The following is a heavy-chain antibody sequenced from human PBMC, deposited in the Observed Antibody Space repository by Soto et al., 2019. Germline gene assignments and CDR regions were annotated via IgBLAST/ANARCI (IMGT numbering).Heavy chain of an antibody. V-gene: IGHV4-34*01. Sequence: SETLSLTCAVYGGSFSGYYWSWIRQPPGKGLEWIGEINHSGSTNYNPSLKSRVTISVDTSKNQFSLKLSSVTAADTAVYYCARGFSTHYYDSSGLFPNFDYWGQGTLVTVSS. CDR2: INHSGST. CDR1: GGSFSGYY. J-gene: IGHJ4*02. D-gene: IGHD3-22*01. CDR3: ARGFSTHYYDSSGLFPNFDY.